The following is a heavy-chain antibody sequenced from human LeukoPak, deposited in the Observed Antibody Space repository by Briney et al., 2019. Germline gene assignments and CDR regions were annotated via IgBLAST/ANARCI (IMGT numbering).Heavy chain of an antibody. CDR3: ARDHCSSTSCYTVHDAFDI. CDR2: INSDGSST. CDR1: GFTFSSYW. J-gene: IGHJ3*02. Sequence: GGSLRLSCAASGFTFSSYWMHWVRHAPGKGLVWVSRINSDGSSTSYADSVKGRFTISRDNAKNSLYLQMNSLRAEDTAVYYCARDHCSSTSCYTVHDAFDIWGQGTMVTVSS. V-gene: IGHV3-74*01. D-gene: IGHD2-2*02.